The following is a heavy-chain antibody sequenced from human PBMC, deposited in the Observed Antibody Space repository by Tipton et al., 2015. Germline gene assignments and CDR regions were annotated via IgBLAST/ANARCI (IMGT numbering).Heavy chain of an antibody. CDR1: HFAFSNYG. D-gene: IGHD6-13*01. J-gene: IGHJ6*02. CDR3: AKGGGSSSWLDYFYYAMNA. Sequence: SLRLSCEASHFAFSNYGMHWVRQAPGKGLEWVALVYYDGGEKHHADSVKGRFTISRDNSKNTLYLQMNSLRGEDTAVYYCAKGGGSSSWLDYFYYAMNAWGQGATVTVSS. V-gene: IGHV3-33*06. CDR2: VYYDGGEK.